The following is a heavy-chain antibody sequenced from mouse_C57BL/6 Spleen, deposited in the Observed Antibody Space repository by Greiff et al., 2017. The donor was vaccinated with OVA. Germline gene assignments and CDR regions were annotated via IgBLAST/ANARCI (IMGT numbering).Heavy chain of an antibody. CDR3: ARRGSSPLYYAMDY. CDR1: GYTFTSYG. CDR2: IYPRSGNT. Sequence: VQLQQSGAELARPGASVKLSCKASGYTFTSYGISWVKQRTGQGLEWIGEIYPRSGNTYYNEKFKGKATLTADKSSSTAYMELRSLTSEDSAVYFCARRGSSPLYYAMDYWGQGTSVTVSS. J-gene: IGHJ4*01. V-gene: IGHV1-81*01. D-gene: IGHD1-1*01.